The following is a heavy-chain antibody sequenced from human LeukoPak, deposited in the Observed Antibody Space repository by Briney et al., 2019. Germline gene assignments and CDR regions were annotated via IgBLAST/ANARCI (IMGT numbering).Heavy chain of an antibody. CDR2: IWDDGNNT. CDR1: GFTFTSYG. D-gene: IGHD2-8*01. CDR3: ARDNGEWRLNWFDH. Sequence: PGGSLRLSCAASGFTFTSYGMHWVRQAPGKGLDWVALIWDDGNNTYYADSVKGRFTISRDNSKNTLYLQMNSLRAGDTAVYYCARDNGEWRLNWFDHWGQGTLVTVSS. J-gene: IGHJ5*02. V-gene: IGHV3-33*01.